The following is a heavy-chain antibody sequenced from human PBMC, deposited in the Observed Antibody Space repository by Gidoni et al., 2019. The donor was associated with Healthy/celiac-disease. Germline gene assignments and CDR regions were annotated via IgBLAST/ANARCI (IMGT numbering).Heavy chain of an antibody. V-gene: IGHV4-61*01. CDR3: AGSVWSGFQYYFDY. CDR2: IYYSGST. D-gene: IGHD3-3*01. J-gene: IGHJ4*02. Sequence: QVQLQESGPGLVKPSETLSLTCTVSGGSVSSGSYYWSWIRQPPGKGLEWIGYIYYSGSTNYNPSLKSRVTISVDTSKNQFSLKLSSVTAADTAVYYCAGSVWSGFQYYFDYWGQGTLVTVSS. CDR1: GGSVSSGSYY.